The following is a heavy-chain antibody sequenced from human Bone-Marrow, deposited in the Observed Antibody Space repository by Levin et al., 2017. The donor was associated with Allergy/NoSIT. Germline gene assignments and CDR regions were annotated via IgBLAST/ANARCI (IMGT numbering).Heavy chain of an antibody. V-gene: IGHV1-8*01. CDR3: ARTVLWGYGLDV. Sequence: GESLKISCKASGYTFTTYEINWVRQATGQGLEWMGWMNPNSGNTGYAQKFQGRVTMTRSTSISTAYMELSGLRSEDTAVYYCARTVLWGYGLDVWGQGTTVTVSS. D-gene: IGHD2/OR15-2a*01. J-gene: IGHJ6*02. CDR1: GYTFTTYE. CDR2: MNPNSGNT.